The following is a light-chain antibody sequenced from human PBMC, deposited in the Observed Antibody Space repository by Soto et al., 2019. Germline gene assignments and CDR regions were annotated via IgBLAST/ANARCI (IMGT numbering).Light chain of an antibody. CDR1: SNDVGAYNY. J-gene: IGLJ1*01. V-gene: IGLV2-14*01. CDR3: SSYTTSSNYV. Sequence: QSVRTQPASVSWSPGHSITISCTGTSNDVGAYNYVSWYQQHLGKAPKLMIYEVSNRPSGISNRFSASKSGNAASLTISGLQAEEEADYYCSSYTTSSNYVFGTGTKVTVL. CDR2: EVS.